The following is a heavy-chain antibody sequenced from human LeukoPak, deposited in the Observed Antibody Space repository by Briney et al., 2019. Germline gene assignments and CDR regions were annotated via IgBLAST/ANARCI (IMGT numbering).Heavy chain of an antibody. V-gene: IGHV3-53*01. Sequence: GGSLRLSCAASGFTVNNNYMSWVRQAPGKGLEWVSVIYSSGSTYYADSVKGRFTISRDISKNSLYPQMTSLRAEDTAVYYCARDLGYYASSANWGQGTLVTVSS. J-gene: IGHJ4*02. CDR3: ARDLGYYASSAN. CDR2: IYSSGST. D-gene: IGHD3-22*01. CDR1: GFTVNNNY.